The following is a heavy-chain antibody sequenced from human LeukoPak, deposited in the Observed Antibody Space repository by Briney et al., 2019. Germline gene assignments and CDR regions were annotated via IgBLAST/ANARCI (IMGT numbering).Heavy chain of an antibody. CDR3: ARDYDSSGYHS. Sequence: SETLSLTCSVSDDSITIYYWSWIRQPAGKGLEWIGRIYTSGSTNYNPSLKSRVTMSVDTSKNQFSLKLSSVTAADTAVYYCARDYDSSGYHSWGQGTLVTVSS. CDR1: DDSITIYY. CDR2: IYTSGST. D-gene: IGHD3-22*01. J-gene: IGHJ4*02. V-gene: IGHV4-4*07.